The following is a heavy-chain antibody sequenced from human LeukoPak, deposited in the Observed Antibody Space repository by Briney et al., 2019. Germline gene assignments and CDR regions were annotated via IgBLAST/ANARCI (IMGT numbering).Heavy chain of an antibody. D-gene: IGHD5-12*01. CDR1: GGSISSGDYY. CDR3: ARRAMAIVATTYYYYYYMDV. V-gene: IGHV4-30-4*08. J-gene: IGHJ6*03. CDR2: IYYSGST. Sequence: PSQTLSLTCTVSGGSISSGDYYWSWIRQPPGKGLEWIGYIYYSGSTYYNPSLKSRVTISVDTSKNQFSLKLSSVTAADTAVYYCARRAMAIVATTYYYYYYMDVWGKGTTVTVSS.